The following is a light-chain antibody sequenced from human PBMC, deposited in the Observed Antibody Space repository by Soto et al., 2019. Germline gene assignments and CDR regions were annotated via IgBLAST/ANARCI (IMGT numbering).Light chain of an antibody. CDR1: SSDVGGYNY. J-gene: IGLJ1*01. V-gene: IGLV2-14*01. CDR3: SSYTTSTTYV. CDR2: EVS. Sequence: QSVLTQPASVSESPGQSITISCTGTSSDVGGYNYVSWYQQHPGTAPKLMIYEVSNRPSGVSHRFSGFKSGNTASLTISGLQAEDEADYYCSSYTTSTTYVFGTGTKLTVL.